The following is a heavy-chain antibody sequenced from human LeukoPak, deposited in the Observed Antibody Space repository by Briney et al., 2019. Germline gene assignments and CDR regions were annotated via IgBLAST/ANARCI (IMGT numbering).Heavy chain of an antibody. CDR3: ARARITIFGVVIISYYYYGTDV. J-gene: IGHJ6*02. V-gene: IGHV1-46*01. CDR2: INPSGGST. D-gene: IGHD3-3*01. Sequence: ASVKVSCKASGYTFTSYYMHWVRQAPGQGLEWMGIINPSGGSTSYAQKFQGRVTMTRDTSTSTVYMELSSLRSEDTAVYYCARARITIFGVVIISYYYYGTDVWGQGTTVTVSS. CDR1: GYTFTSYY.